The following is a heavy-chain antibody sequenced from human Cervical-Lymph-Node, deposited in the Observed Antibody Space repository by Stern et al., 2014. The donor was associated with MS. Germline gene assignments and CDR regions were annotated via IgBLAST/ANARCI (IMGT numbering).Heavy chain of an antibody. CDR2: IYYSGST. J-gene: IGHJ4*02. CDR3: ARVAYCGGDCSALDS. CDR1: GGSMASSTGGYF. V-gene: IGHV4-31*11. D-gene: IGHD2-21*02. Sequence: QLQLQESGPGLVKPSQTLSLICAVSGGSMASSTGGYFWSWIRQPPGKGLEWIGFIYYSGSTYYNPSLKRRTTISVDTSKNQVSLRLTSMTAADTAVYYCARVAYCGGDCSALDSWGQGTLGTVSS.